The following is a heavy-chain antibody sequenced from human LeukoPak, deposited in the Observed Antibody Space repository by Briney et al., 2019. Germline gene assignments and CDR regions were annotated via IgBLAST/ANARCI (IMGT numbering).Heavy chain of an antibody. CDR3: TTESRRSGWIQLWGFDY. J-gene: IGHJ4*02. CDR1: GFTFSNAW. D-gene: IGHD5-18*01. Sequence: GGSLRLSCAASGFTFSNAWMNWVRQAPGKGLEWVGRIKSKTDGGTTDYAAPVKGRFTISRDDSKNTLYLQMNSLKTEDTAVYYCTTESRRSGWIQLWGFDYWGQGTLVTVSS. V-gene: IGHV3-15*07. CDR2: IKSKTDGGTT.